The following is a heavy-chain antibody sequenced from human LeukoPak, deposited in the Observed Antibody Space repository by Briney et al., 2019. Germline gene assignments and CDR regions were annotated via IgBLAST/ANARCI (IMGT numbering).Heavy chain of an antibody. CDR3: AKDASPAGLDY. V-gene: IGHV3-33*06. CDR2: IWYDGSNK. CDR1: GFTFSSYG. Sequence: PGRSLRLSCAASGFTFSSYGMHWVRQAPGKGLEWVAVIWYDGSNKYYAGSEKGRFTISRDNSKNTLYLQMNSLRAEDTAVYYCAKDASPAGLDYWGQGTLVTVSS. J-gene: IGHJ4*02.